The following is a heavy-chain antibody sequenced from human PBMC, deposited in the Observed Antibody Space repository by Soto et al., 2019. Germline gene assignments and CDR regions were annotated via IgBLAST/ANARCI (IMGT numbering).Heavy chain of an antibody. D-gene: IGHD6-19*01. CDR2: INPNGGST. J-gene: IGHJ4*02. CDR3: ARYEAGAGYFDY. V-gene: IGHV1-46*03. CDR1: GYTFTSYY. Sequence: QVQLVQSGAEVKKPGASVKVSCKASGYTFTSYYMHWVRQAPGQGLEWMGIINPNGGSTSNAQKFKGRVTMAKDTSTSKVYMELSSLRSEDTAVYYCARYEAGAGYFDYWGQGTLVTVSS.